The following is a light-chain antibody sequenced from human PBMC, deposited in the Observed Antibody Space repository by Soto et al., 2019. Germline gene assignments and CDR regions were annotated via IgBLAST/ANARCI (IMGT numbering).Light chain of an antibody. CDR3: AAWDDGLNGAV. CDR2: TNN. Sequence: QSVLTQPPSASGTPGQRVTISCSGSSSNIGSHTVNWYQQLPGTAPKLLIYTNNQRPSGVPDRFSASKSGTSASLAISGLQSEDEADCYCAAWDDGLNGAVFGGGTQLTVL. V-gene: IGLV1-44*01. J-gene: IGLJ7*01. CDR1: SSNIGSHT.